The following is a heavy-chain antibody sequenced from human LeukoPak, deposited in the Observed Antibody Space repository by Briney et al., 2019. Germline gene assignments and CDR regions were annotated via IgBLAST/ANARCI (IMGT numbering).Heavy chain of an antibody. Sequence: PGGSLRLSCAASGFTFSSYGMHWVRQAPGKGLEWVAVIWYDGSNKYYADSVKGRFTISRDNSKNTLYLQMNSLRAEGTAVYYCARGPSSSSTDDAFDIWGQGTMVTVSS. CDR3: ARGPSSSSTDDAFDI. D-gene: IGHD6-6*01. CDR2: IWYDGSNK. CDR1: GFTFSSYG. J-gene: IGHJ3*02. V-gene: IGHV3-33*01.